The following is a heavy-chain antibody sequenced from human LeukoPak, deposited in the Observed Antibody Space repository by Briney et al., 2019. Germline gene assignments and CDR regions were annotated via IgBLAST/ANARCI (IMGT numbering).Heavy chain of an antibody. CDR2: INHSGST. CDR1: GGSFSGYY. J-gene: IGHJ4*02. D-gene: IGHD3-10*01. V-gene: IGHV4-34*01. CDR3: ARHGCLSAN. Sequence: SETLSLTCAVYGGSFSGYYWSWIRQPPGKGLEWIGEINHSGSTDYNPSLKSRVTISVDTSKNQFSLKLSSVTAADTAVYYCARHGCLSANWGQGTLVTVSS.